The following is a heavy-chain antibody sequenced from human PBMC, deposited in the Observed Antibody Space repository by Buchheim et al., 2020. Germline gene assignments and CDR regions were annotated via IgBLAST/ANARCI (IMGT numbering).Heavy chain of an antibody. D-gene: IGHD2-2*01. CDR2: ICPGDSST. Sequence: EVQLVQSGAEVKKPGESLKISCKPSGYSFTNYWIAWVRQMPGKGLEWMAMICPGDSSTKYSPSFQGQVTMSADKSISTAYPQWSSLKASDTAMYFCARARGYCSSSSCYDFDCWGQGT. CDR1: GYSFTNYW. CDR3: ARARGYCSSSSCYDFDC. J-gene: IGHJ4*02. V-gene: IGHV5-51*01.